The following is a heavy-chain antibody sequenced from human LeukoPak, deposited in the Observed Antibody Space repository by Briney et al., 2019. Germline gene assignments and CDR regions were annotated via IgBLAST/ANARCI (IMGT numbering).Heavy chain of an antibody. CDR1: GGSISSSSYY. CDR3: AREASGPSYYYYYMDV. CDR2: INSRGRT. J-gene: IGHJ6*03. Sequence: SETLSLTCTVSGGSISSSSYYWGWIRQPPGKGLEWIASINSRGRTYYNPSLTSRVTISADTSKNHFFLQLTSVTAADIAVYYCAREASGPSYYYYYMDVWGKGTTVTVSS. V-gene: IGHV4-39*02. D-gene: IGHD1-26*01.